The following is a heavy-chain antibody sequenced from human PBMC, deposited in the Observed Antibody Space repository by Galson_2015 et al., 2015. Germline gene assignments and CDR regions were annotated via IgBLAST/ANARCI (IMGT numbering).Heavy chain of an antibody. J-gene: IGHJ5*02. Sequence: ETLSLTCTVSGGSISSRNFHWGWIRQPPEKGLEWIGSIYYSGSTYYNPSLKSRVTISVDTSKNQFSLKLSSVTAADTAVYYCARAHPQDIVLVPAATLIDPWGQGTLVTVSS. CDR2: IYYSGST. D-gene: IGHD2-2*01. V-gene: IGHV4-39*07. CDR3: ARAHPQDIVLVPAATLIDP. CDR1: GGSISSRNFH.